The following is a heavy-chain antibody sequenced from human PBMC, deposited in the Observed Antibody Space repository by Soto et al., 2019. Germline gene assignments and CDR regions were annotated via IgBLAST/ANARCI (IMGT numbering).Heavy chain of an antibody. CDR2: IKQDGSEK. V-gene: IGHV3-7*01. D-gene: IGHD3-10*01. Sequence: PGGSLRLSCEASGFTFSSYWMTWVRQAPGKGLEWVANIKQDGSEKYYVDSVKGRFTISRDNAKNSLYLQMNSLRAEDTAVYSCARAGSNYFASWSYLPYYMDVWGKGTTVTVSS. CDR1: GFTFSSYW. CDR3: ARAGSNYFASWSYLPYYMDV. J-gene: IGHJ6*03.